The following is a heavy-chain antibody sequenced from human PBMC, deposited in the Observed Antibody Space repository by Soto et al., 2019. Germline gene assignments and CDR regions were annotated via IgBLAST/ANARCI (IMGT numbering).Heavy chain of an antibody. D-gene: IGHD3-3*01. J-gene: IGHJ4*02. Sequence: SETLSLTCTVSGGSISSSSYYWGWIRQPPGKGLEWIGSIYYSGSTYYNPSLKSRVTISVDTSKNQFSLKLSSVTAADTAVYYCARHDYDFWSGYSHPFDYWGQGTLVTVSS. V-gene: IGHV4-39*01. CDR3: ARHDYDFWSGYSHPFDY. CDR2: IYYSGST. CDR1: GGSISSSSYY.